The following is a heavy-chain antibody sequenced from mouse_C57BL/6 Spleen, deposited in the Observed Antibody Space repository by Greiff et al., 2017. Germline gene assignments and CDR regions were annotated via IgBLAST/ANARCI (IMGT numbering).Heavy chain of an antibody. Sequence: EVMLVESGGGLVQPGGSLKLSCAASGFTFSDYYMSWVRQTPEKRLEWVAYISNGGGSTYYPDTVKGRFTISRDNAKNTLYLQMSRLKSEDTAMYYCARREDDGYLDYWGQGTTLTVSS. D-gene: IGHD2-3*01. CDR3: ARREDDGYLDY. J-gene: IGHJ2*01. CDR1: GFTFSDYY. CDR2: ISNGGGST. V-gene: IGHV5-12*01.